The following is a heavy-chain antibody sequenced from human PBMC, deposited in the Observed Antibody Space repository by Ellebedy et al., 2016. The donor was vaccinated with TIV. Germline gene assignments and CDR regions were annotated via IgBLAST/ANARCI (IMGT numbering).Heavy chain of an antibody. D-gene: IGHD3-16*01. Sequence: GESLKISCKGSGYIFTNLWISWVRQMPGKGLEWMGRIDPSNSNTNYSPSFQGHVTISADTSISTAYLQWNNLMASDTAMYYCASLWDTVPGDSYTMDVWGQGTTVTVSS. CDR1: GYIFTNLW. CDR3: ASLWDTVPGDSYTMDV. J-gene: IGHJ6*02. CDR2: IDPSNSNT. V-gene: IGHV5-10-1*01.